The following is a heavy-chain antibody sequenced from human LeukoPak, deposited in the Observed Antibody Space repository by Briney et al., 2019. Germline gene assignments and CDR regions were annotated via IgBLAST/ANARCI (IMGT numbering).Heavy chain of an antibody. J-gene: IGHJ4*02. CDR3: AKDAVPYSSSADFFDY. D-gene: IGHD6-6*01. CDR2: ISPRGGGT. CDR1: GFTFSSYE. Sequence: PGGSLRLSCAASGFTFSSYEMNWVRQAPGKGLEWLSGISPRGGGTYYADSVKGRFTISRDNSKNTLYLQMNSLRAEDTAVYYCAKDAVPYSSSADFFDYWGQGTLVTVSS. V-gene: IGHV3-23*01.